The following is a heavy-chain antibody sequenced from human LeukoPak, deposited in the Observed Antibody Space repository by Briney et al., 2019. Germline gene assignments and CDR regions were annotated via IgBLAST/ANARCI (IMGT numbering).Heavy chain of an antibody. CDR3: ARGSSRYCSGGSCYWFDP. CDR2: IYYSGST. Sequence: SETLSLTCTVSGGSISSGGYYWSWIRQHPGKGLEWIGYIYYSGSTYYNPSLKSRVTISVDTSKNQFSLKLSSVTAADTAVYYCARGSSRYCSGGSCYWFDPWGQGTLVTVSS. V-gene: IGHV4-31*03. J-gene: IGHJ5*02. D-gene: IGHD2-15*01. CDR1: GGSISSGGYY.